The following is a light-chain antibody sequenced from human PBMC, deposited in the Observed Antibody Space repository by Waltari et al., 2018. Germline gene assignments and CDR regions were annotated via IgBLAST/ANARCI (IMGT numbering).Light chain of an antibody. CDR2: EVA. CDR3: TSYAGSKGWV. Sequence: QSALTQPPSASGSPGQSVTLSCTGTSRDGGRYNYVSWYQQHPGKAPKISIFEVAQRASGVPDRFSGSKSGNTASLTVSGLQAEDEADYYCTSYAGSKGWVFGGGTKLTVL. J-gene: IGLJ3*02. CDR1: SRDGGRYNY. V-gene: IGLV2-8*01.